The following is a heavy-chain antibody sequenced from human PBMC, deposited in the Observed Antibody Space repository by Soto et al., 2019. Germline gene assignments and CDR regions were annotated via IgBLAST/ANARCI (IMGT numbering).Heavy chain of an antibody. CDR1: GGSISSGGYY. CDR2: IYSSGST. CDR3: ARSSTSANYLDY. J-gene: IGHJ4*02. D-gene: IGHD2-2*01. Sequence: QVQLQESGPGLVKPSQTLSLTCTVSGGSISSGGYYWSWIRQHPGKGLEWIGYIYSSGSTYYNPSPQSRVTMSVDTSKNHCSLKLRSVTAADTAVYYCARSSTSANYLDYWGQGTLVTVSS. V-gene: IGHV4-31*03.